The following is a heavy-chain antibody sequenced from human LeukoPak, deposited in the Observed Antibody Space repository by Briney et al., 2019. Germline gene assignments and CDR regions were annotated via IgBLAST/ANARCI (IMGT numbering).Heavy chain of an antibody. Sequence: SETLSLTCAVYGGSFSGYYWGWIRQPPGKGLEWIGEINHSGSTNYNPSHKSRVTISVDTSKNQFSLKLSSVTAADTAVYYCARVAAAGNEADYWGQGTLVTVSS. CDR1: GGSFSGYY. D-gene: IGHD6-13*01. V-gene: IGHV4-34*01. J-gene: IGHJ4*02. CDR3: ARVAAAGNEADY. CDR2: INHSGST.